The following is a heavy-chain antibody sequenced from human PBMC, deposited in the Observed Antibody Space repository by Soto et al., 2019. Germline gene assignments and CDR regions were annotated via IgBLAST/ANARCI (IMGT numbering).Heavy chain of an antibody. CDR2: IRSKAYGGTT. CDR3: TRDYDFWSGYYEDYYYYGMDV. D-gene: IGHD3-3*01. Sequence: GGSLRLSCTDSGFTFGYYAMSWFRQAPGKGLEWVGFIRSKAYGGTTEYAASVKGRFTISRDDSKSIAYLQMNSLKTEDTAVYYCTRDYDFWSGYYEDYYYYGMDVWGQGTTVTVS. J-gene: IGHJ6*02. CDR1: GFTFGYYA. V-gene: IGHV3-49*03.